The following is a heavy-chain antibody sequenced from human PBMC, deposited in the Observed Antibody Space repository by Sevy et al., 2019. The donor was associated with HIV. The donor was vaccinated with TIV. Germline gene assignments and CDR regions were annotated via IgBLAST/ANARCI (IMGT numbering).Heavy chain of an antibody. CDR3: ASPYYYDSSGYYYLYY. D-gene: IGHD3-22*01. CDR1: GGTFSSYA. CDR2: IIPIFGTA. J-gene: IGHJ4*02. Sequence: ASVKVSCKASGGTFSSYAISWVRQAPGQGLEWMGGIIPIFGTANYAQKFQGRVTITADESMSTAYMELSSLRSEDTAVYYCASPYYYDSSGYYYLYYWGQGTLVTVSS. V-gene: IGHV1-69*13.